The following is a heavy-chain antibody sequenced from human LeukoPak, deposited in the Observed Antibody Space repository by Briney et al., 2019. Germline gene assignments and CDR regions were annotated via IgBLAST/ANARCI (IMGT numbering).Heavy chain of an antibody. CDR2: TYYRSKWSS. V-gene: IGHV6-1*01. CDR1: GDIVSSKSAA. CDR3: ARSQTGGTFDY. J-gene: IGHJ4*02. Sequence: SQTLSLTCAISGDIVSSKSAAWDWLRQSPSRGLEWLGRTYYRSKWSSGYAESVKSRLTISPDISKNQFSLQLRSVTPEDTAMYYGARSQTGGTFDYWGQGALVTVSS. D-gene: IGHD1/OR15-1a*01.